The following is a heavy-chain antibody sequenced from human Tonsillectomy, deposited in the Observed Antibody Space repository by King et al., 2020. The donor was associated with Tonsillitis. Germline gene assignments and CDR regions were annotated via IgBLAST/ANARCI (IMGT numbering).Heavy chain of an antibody. CDR2: IYPSDSDT. CDR1: GYRFTTYW. J-gene: IGHJ4*02. CDR3: ARRAYGSGSYTDN. D-gene: IGHD3-10*01. Sequence: VQLVESGAEVKKPGESLKISCEASGYRFTTYWIGWVRQMPGKGLEWMGIIYPSDSDTRYSPSFQGQVTISVDKSISTAYLQWSSLKASDTAMYFCARRAYGSGSYTDNWGQGTLVTVSS. V-gene: IGHV5-51*03.